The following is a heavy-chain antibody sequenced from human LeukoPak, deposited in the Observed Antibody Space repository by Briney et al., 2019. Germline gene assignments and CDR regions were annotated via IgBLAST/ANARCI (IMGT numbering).Heavy chain of an antibody. D-gene: IGHD7-27*01. V-gene: IGHV3-7*01. CDR2: INQDGSDK. CDR1: EFTFSNYW. Sequence: SGGSLRLSCAPSEFTFSNYWMSWVRQAPGEGLEWVANINQDGSDKYFVDSVKGRFTIYRDNAKNSLYLQMNNLRAEDTAVYYCARADWGSVDYWGQGTLVTVSS. J-gene: IGHJ4*02. CDR3: ARADWGSVDY.